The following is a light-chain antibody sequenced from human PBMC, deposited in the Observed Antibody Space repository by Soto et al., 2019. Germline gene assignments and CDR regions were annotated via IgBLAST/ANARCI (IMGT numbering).Light chain of an antibody. CDR3: LQHNSSPWT. CDR2: AAS. Sequence: DIQMTQSPSSLSASVGDRVTITCRTSQGVKTDLGWYQQKPGKAPKRLIYAASSLQSGVPSRFSGSGSGTEFTLTISSLQPEDFATYYCLQHNSSPWTFGQGTKVEVK. V-gene: IGKV1-17*01. J-gene: IGKJ1*01. CDR1: QGVKTD.